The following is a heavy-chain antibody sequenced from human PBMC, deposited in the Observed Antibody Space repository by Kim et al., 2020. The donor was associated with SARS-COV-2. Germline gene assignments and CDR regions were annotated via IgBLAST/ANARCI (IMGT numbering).Heavy chain of an antibody. D-gene: IGHD1-1*01. CDR1: GFTFSDSA. CDR3: TRVPGTPLAFWDAFDI. Sequence: GGSLRLSCAASGFTFSDSAIHWVRQASGKGLEWVGHIRSKANTYATAYTASVKGSFTITRDESKNTAYLQMNSLETEDTAVYFCTRVPGTPLAFWDAFDIWGQGAMVTVSS. V-gene: IGHV3-73*01. J-gene: IGHJ3*02. CDR2: IRSKANTYAT.